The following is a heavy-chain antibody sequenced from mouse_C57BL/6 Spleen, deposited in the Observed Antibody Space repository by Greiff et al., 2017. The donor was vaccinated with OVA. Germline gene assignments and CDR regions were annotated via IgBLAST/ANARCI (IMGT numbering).Heavy chain of an antibody. V-gene: IGHV1-42*01. CDR3: AKGGLAWFAG. CDR2: INPSTGGT. CDR1: GYSFTGYY. Sequence: EVQLQQSGPELVKPGASVKISCKASGYSFTGYYMNWVKQSPEKSLEWIGEINPSTGGTTYNQKFKAKATLTVDHSSRTAYMQLKDLTSEDSASYYCAKGGLAWFAGWGKGTLVTVSA. D-gene: IGHD1-1*02. J-gene: IGHJ3*01.